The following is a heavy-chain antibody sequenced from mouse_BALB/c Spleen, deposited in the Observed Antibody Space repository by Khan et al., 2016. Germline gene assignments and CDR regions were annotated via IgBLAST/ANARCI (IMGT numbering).Heavy chain of an antibody. V-gene: IGHV1-80*01. CDR1: GYAFSSYW. D-gene: IGHD2-14*01. Sequence: QVQLQQSGAELVRPGSSVKISCKASGYAFSSYWMNWVKQRPGQGLEWIGQIYPGDGDIHYNGKFKGKVTLTADKSSSTAYMQLSSLTSDDSAVYCCARGTPLVNWGQGTLVTVSA. J-gene: IGHJ3*01. CDR3: ARGTPLVN. CDR2: IYPGDGDI.